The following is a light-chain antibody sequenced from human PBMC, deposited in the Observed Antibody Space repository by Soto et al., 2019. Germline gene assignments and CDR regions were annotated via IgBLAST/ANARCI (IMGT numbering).Light chain of an antibody. Sequence: SSELTQPPSVSVAPGQTARITCGGNNIGSKSVHWYQQKPGQAPVLVVYDDSDRPSGIPERFSGSNSGNTATLTISRVEAGEGADYYCEVGNSSGDHLVSGTGTKAPAL. J-gene: IGLJ1*01. CDR2: DDS. CDR1: NIGSKS. V-gene: IGLV3-21*02. CDR3: EVGNSSGDHLV.